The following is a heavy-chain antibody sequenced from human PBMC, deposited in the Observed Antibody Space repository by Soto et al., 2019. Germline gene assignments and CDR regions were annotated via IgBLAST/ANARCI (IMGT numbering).Heavy chain of an antibody. V-gene: IGHV1-18*01. CDR2: ISAYNGNP. Sequence: ASVKVSCKASGYTFTSYGISWVRQAPGQGLEWMGWISAYNGNPNYAQKLQGRVTMTTDTSTSTAYMELRSLRSDDTAVYYCARKGYCTNGVCYTYYYYGMDVWGQGTTVTVSS. CDR1: GYTFTSYG. D-gene: IGHD2-8*01. CDR3: ARKGYCTNGVCYTYYYYGMDV. J-gene: IGHJ6*02.